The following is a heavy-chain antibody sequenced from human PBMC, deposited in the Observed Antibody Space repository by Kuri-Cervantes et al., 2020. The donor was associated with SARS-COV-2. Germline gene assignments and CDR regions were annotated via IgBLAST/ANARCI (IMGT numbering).Heavy chain of an antibody. CDR2: VDHNGNG. CDR3: ARRPSYDGTGVYYYYMDV. Sequence: SETLSLTCTVSGGSISSDHWSWIRQPPGKGLEWIGYVDHNGNGNYNPSLKSRVTMAVDMSKNQFSLRLISVTAADTAVYYCARRPSYDGTGVYYYYMDVWGKGTTVTVSS. CDR1: GGSISSDH. V-gene: IGHV4-59*08. D-gene: IGHD1-7*01. J-gene: IGHJ6*03.